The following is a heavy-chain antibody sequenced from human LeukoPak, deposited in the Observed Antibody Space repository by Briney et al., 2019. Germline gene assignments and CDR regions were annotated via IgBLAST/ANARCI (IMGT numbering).Heavy chain of an antibody. Sequence: SETLSPTCTVSGGSISSYYWSWIRQPPGKGLEWIGYIYYSGSTNYNPSLKSRVTISVDTSKNQFSLKLSSVTAADTAVYYCAGAYCSGGSCYMPRNNWFDPWGQGTLVTVSS. CDR1: GGSISSYY. D-gene: IGHD2-15*01. J-gene: IGHJ5*02. CDR2: IYYSGST. CDR3: AGAYCSGGSCYMPRNNWFDP. V-gene: IGHV4-59*08.